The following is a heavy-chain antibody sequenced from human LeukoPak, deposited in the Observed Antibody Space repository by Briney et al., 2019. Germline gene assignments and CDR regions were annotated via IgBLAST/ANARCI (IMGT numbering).Heavy chain of an antibody. J-gene: IGHJ4*02. Sequence: GGSLRLSCAASGFTFSSYAMSWVRQAPGKGLEWVSAISGSGGSTYYADSVKDRFTISRDNSKNTLYLQMNSLRAEDTAVYYCAKDLGYYDSSGNDYWGQGTLVTVSS. CDR1: GFTFSSYA. CDR2: ISGSGGST. CDR3: AKDLGYYDSSGNDY. V-gene: IGHV3-23*01. D-gene: IGHD3-22*01.